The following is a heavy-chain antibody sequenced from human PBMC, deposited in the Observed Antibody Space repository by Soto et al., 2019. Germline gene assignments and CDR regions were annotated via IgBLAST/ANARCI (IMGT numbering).Heavy chain of an antibody. V-gene: IGHV1-69*08. D-gene: IGHD5-12*01. J-gene: IGHJ4*02. CDR2: TIPILDVA. Sequence: QVQLVQSGAEVKKPGSSVKVSCKASGGTFSTSTFTWVRQAHGQGLEWMGRTIPILDVADYAQDFQGRVTITADKSTSTASMELTSLTSKDTAVYYCARDSPIGSTYSGYDAIDSWGQGTLVTVSS. CDR1: GGTFSTST. CDR3: ARDSPIGSTYSGYDAIDS.